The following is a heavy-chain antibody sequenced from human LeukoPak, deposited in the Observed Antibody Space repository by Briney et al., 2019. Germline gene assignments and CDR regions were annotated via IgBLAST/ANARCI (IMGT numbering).Heavy chain of an antibody. V-gene: IGHV5-51*01. CDR3: ARLPVAVVYCYYYGMDV. CDR2: IYPGDSDT. CDR1: GYSFTSYW. J-gene: IGHJ6*02. Sequence: GESLKISCKVSGYSFTSYWIGWVRQMPGKGLEWMGIIYPGDSDTRYSPSFQGQVTISADKSISTAYLQWSSLRASDTAMYYCARLPVAVVYCYYYGMDVWGQGTTVTVSS. D-gene: IGHD6-19*01.